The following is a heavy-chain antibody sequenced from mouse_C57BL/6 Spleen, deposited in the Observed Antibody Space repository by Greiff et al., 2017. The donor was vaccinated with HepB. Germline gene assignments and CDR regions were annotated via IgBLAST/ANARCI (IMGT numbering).Heavy chain of an antibody. J-gene: IGHJ4*01. Sequence: QVQLQQPGAELVRPGSSVKLSCKASGYTFTSYWMHWVKQRPIQGLEWIGNIDPSDSETHYNQKFKDKATLTVDKSSSTAYMQLSSLTSEDSAVYYCARWGGPYAMDYWGQGTSVTVSS. CDR1: GYTFTSYW. D-gene: IGHD3-3*01. CDR2: IDPSDSET. V-gene: IGHV1-52*01. CDR3: ARWGGPYAMDY.